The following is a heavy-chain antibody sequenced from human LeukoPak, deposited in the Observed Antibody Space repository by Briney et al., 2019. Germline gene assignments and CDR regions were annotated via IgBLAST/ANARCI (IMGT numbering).Heavy chain of an antibody. V-gene: IGHV1-69*01. J-gene: IGHJ5*02. CDR1: GGTFSSYA. CDR2: IIPIFGTA. D-gene: IGHD2-2*02. Sequence: SVKVSCKASGGTFSSYAISWVRQAPGRGLEWMGGIIPIFGTANYAQKFQGRVTITADESTSTAYMELSSLRSEDTAVYYCARSGVVPAAIEGTNWFDPWGQGTLVTVSS. CDR3: ARSGVVPAAIEGTNWFDP.